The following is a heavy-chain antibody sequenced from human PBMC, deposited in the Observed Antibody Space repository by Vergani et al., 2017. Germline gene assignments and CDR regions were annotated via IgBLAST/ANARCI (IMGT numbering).Heavy chain of an antibody. CDR3: ARSGYCAHCVCYMTYYYYMDV. Sequence: QVQLEESGGGVVQPGRSPRLSCAGSGFTLSSHAMHWVRQAPGKGLEGVAFIWYDGSKEYYADSVKGRFTISRDNSKNTLYLQMNNLRAADTAVYYCARSGYCAHCVCYMTYYYYMDVWGKGTAVTVSS. CDR2: IWYDGSKE. CDR1: GFTLSSHA. D-gene: IGHD2-8*01. J-gene: IGHJ6*03. V-gene: IGHV3-33*01.